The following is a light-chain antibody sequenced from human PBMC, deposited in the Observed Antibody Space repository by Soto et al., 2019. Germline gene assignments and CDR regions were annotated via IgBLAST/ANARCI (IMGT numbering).Light chain of an antibody. V-gene: IGLV1-47*01. Sequence: QSVLTQPPSASGTPGQRVTISCSGSSSNIGSNYVYWYQQIPGTAPKLLISRNNQRPSGVPDRFSASKSGNSAPLAISGLRSEDEADYYCAALYASLSAYVVFGGGTKLTVL. CDR1: SSNIGSNY. J-gene: IGLJ2*01. CDR3: AALYASLSAYVV. CDR2: RNN.